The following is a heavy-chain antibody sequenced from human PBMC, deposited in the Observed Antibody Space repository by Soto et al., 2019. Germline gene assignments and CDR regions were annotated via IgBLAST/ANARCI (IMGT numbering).Heavy chain of an antibody. J-gene: IGHJ5*02. V-gene: IGHV3-48*02. CDR3: ASRYSSGPSFDP. CDR2: ISSSSRTI. CDR1: GFTFSSYS. D-gene: IGHD6-19*01. Sequence: EVQLVESGGDLVQPGGSLRLSCAASGFTFSSYSMNWVRQAPGKGLEWVSYISSSSRTIYYADSVKGRFTISRDNAKNSLYLQMNSLRDEDTAVYYCASRYSSGPSFDPWGQGTLVTVSS.